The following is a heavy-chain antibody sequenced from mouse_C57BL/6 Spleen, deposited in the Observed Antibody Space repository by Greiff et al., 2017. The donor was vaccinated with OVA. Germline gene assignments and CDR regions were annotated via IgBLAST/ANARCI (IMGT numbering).Heavy chain of an antibody. V-gene: IGHV6-3*01. D-gene: IGHD2-3*01. CDR3: TVYDGYYEAWFAY. Sequence: EVQLQESGGGLVQPGGSMKLSCVASGFTFSNYWMNWVRQSPEKGLEWVAQIRLKSDNYATHYAESVKGRFTISRDDSKSSVYLQMNNLRAEDTGIYYCTVYDGYYEAWFAYWGQGTLVTVSA. CDR2: IRLKSDNYAT. CDR1: GFTFSNYW. J-gene: IGHJ3*01.